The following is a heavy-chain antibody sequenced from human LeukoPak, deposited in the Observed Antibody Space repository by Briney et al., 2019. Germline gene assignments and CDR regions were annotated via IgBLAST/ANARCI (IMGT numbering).Heavy chain of an antibody. CDR2: ISGSGGST. D-gene: IGHD3-3*01. J-gene: IGHJ4*02. Sequence: GGSLRLSCAASGFTFRSYAMSWVRQAPGKGLEWVSAISGSGGSTYYADSVKGRFTISRDNSKNTLHLQMNSLRAEDTAVYYCAKDYDFWSAYSDYWGQGTLVTVSS. V-gene: IGHV3-23*01. CDR3: AKDYDFWSAYSDY. CDR1: GFTFRSYA.